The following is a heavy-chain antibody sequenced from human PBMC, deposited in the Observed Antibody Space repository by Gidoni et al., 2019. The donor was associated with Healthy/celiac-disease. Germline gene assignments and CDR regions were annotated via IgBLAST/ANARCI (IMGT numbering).Heavy chain of an antibody. CDR2: IYYSGST. Sequence: QVQLQESGPGLVKPSQTLSLTCTVSVGSISSGGYYWSWIRQHPGKGLEWIGYIYYSGSTYYNPSLKSRVTISVDTSKNQFSLKLSSVTAADTAVYYCARAHTYYYDSSGYYAEGNWFDPWGQGTLVTVSS. V-gene: IGHV4-31*03. D-gene: IGHD3-22*01. J-gene: IGHJ5*02. CDR1: VGSISSGGYY. CDR3: ARAHTYYYDSSGYYAEGNWFDP.